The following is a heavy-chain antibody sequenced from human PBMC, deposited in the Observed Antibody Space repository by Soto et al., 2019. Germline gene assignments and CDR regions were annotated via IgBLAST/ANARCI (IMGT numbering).Heavy chain of an antibody. CDR1: GFTFSSYG. D-gene: IGHD3-9*01. V-gene: IGHV3-30*18. J-gene: IGHJ6*02. CDR2: ISYDGSNK. CDR3: AKEGQYYDILTGYRSYYGMDV. Sequence: QVQLVESGGGVVQPGRSLRLSCAASGFTFSSYGMHWVRQAPGKGLEWVVVISYDGSNKYYADPVKGRFTISRDNSKNTLYLQMNSLRAEDTAVYYCAKEGQYYDILTGYRSYYGMDVWGQGTTVTVSS.